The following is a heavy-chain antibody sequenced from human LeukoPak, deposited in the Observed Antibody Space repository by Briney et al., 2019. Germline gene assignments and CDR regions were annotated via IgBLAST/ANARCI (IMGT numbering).Heavy chain of an antibody. D-gene: IGHD2-15*01. CDR1: GGSISSSSYY. Sequence: SGTLSLTCSVSGGSISSSSYYWGWIRQSPGTGLQWIGSMYYRGTTYENSSLKSRLTLSIDTSNNQFSLKLTSVTAADTAVYYCAREYSRSVVAGSRPDLWGQGLLVAVSS. V-gene: IGHV4-39*02. CDR2: MYYRGTT. CDR3: AREYSRSVVAGSRPDL. J-gene: IGHJ4*02.